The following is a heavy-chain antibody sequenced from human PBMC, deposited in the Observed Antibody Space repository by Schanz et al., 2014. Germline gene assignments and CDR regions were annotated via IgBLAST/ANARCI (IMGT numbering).Heavy chain of an antibody. D-gene: IGHD1-26*01. Sequence: EVQLVESGGGLVQPGGSLRLSCAASGFTFTTYAMTWVPQPPGKGLEWFAGIIGSGGSTNNSDSLKGRITISRNNAKNSLYLQMNSLRAEDTTVYYCARDSASYCSVDYWGQGTLVNVSS. CDR1: GFTFTTYA. V-gene: IGHV3-23*04. CDR2: IIGSGGST. J-gene: IGHJ4*02. CDR3: ARDSASYCSVDY.